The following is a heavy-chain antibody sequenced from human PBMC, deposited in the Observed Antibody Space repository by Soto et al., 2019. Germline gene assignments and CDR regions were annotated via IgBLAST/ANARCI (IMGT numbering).Heavy chain of an antibody. CDR3: AKEGYYDSSGYYYNVITY. J-gene: IGHJ4*02. CDR2: ISYDGSNK. V-gene: IGHV3-30*18. CDR1: GFTFSSYG. Sequence: QVQLVESGGGVVQPGRSLRLSCAASGFTFSSYGMHWFRQAPGKGLEWVAVISYDGSNKYYADSVKGRFTISRDNSKNTLYLQMNSLRAEDTAVYYCAKEGYYDSSGYYYNVITYWGQGTLVTVSS. D-gene: IGHD3-22*01.